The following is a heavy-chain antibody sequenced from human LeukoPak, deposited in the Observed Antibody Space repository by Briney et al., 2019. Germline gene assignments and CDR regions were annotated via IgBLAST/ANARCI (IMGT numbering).Heavy chain of an antibody. CDR3: ARDRAELLWFGENVYYYMDV. CDR1: GFTLSSYA. V-gene: IGHV3-23*01. CDR2: ISGSGGST. D-gene: IGHD3-10*01. Sequence: GGSLRLSCAASGFTLSSYAMSWVRQAPGKGLEWVSAISGSGGSTYYADSVKGRFTISRDNSKNTLYLQMNSLRAEDTAVYYCARDRAELLWFGENVYYYMDVWGKGTTVTISS. J-gene: IGHJ6*03.